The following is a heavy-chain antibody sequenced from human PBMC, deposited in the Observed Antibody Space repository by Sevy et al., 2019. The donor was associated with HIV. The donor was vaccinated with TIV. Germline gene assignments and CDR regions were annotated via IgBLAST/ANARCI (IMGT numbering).Heavy chain of an antibody. V-gene: IGHV3-23*01. CDR1: GFAFYDYS. D-gene: IGHD3-16*01. Sequence: GGSLRLSCAASGFAFYDYSMSWIRQAPGKGLEWVATLSFGCGKINYADSVKGRFTISRDNSKNSFYLQMDNLRVEDTALYYCAREGGTRPQDYGGQGPRVTVSS. J-gene: IGHJ4*02. CDR3: AREGGTRPQDY. CDR2: LSFGCGKI.